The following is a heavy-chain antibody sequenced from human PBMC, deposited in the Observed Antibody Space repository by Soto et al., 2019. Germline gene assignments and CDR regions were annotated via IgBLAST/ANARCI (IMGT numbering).Heavy chain of an antibody. Sequence: ASVKVSCKASGYTFTSYAMHWVHQAPGQRLEWMGWINAGNGNTKYSQKFQGRVTITRDTSASTAYMELSSLRSEDTAVYYCARDIRAVTIRGRLGYWGQGTLVTVSS. CDR1: GYTFTSYA. J-gene: IGHJ4*02. V-gene: IGHV1-3*01. D-gene: IGHD4-17*01. CDR2: INAGNGNT. CDR3: ARDIRAVTIRGRLGY.